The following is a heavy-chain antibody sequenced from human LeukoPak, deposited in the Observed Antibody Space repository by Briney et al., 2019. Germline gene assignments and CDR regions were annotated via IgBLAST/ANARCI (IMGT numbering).Heavy chain of an antibody. CDR2: ISYDGSNK. CDR1: GFIFSSYA. V-gene: IGHV3-30*04. CDR3: AELGITMIGGV. J-gene: IGHJ6*04. Sequence: GGSLRLSCAASGFIFSSYAIHWVRQAPGKGLEWVATISYDGSNKYADSVKGRFTISRDNSKNTLYLQMNSLRAEDTAVYYCAELGITMIGGVWGKGTTVTISS. D-gene: IGHD3-10*02.